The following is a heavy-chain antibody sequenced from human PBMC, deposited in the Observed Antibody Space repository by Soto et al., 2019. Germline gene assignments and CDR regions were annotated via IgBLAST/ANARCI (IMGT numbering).Heavy chain of an antibody. Sequence: WASVKVSCKASGGTFSSYAISWVRQAPGQGLEWMGGIIPIFGTANYAQKFQGRVTITADESTSTAYMELSSLRSEDTAVYYCARGPEAAGPAMWYYYYGMDVWGQGTTVTVSS. J-gene: IGHJ6*02. CDR2: IIPIFGTA. CDR3: ARGPEAAGPAMWYYYYGMDV. V-gene: IGHV1-69*13. D-gene: IGHD6-13*01. CDR1: GGTFSSYA.